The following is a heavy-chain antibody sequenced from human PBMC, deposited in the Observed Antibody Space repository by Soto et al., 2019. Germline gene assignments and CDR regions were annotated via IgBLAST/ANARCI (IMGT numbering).Heavy chain of an antibody. CDR3: ARGRTVNFYGMDV. D-gene: IGHD4-17*01. J-gene: IGHJ6*02. CDR2: INPHSGNT. Sequence: QVQLVQSGAEVKKPGASVKVSYVASGYTFTDHYIHCVRQAPGQGLELMGWINPHSGNTSYVQKFQGRVTLTRYTSISTAYMELSRLISDDTAVYYCARGRTVNFYGMDVWCQGTTVTVSS. V-gene: IGHV1-2*02. CDR1: GYTFTDHY.